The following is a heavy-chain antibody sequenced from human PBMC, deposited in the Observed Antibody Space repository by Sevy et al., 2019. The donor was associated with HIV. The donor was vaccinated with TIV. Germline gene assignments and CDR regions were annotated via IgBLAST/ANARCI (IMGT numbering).Heavy chain of an antibody. J-gene: IGHJ4*01. Sequence: GRSLRLSCAASGFTFSAHAMHWVRQAPGKGLEWVAVISYDGTSQYYADSVRGRFTISRDISRNTLYLQMNSLGAEDTAVYYCARDAGNSVGWYPSNYWGHGTLVTVSS. CDR3: ARDAGNSVGWYPSNY. V-gene: IGHV3-30-3*01. CDR1: GFTFSAHA. D-gene: IGHD6-19*01. CDR2: ISYDGTSQ.